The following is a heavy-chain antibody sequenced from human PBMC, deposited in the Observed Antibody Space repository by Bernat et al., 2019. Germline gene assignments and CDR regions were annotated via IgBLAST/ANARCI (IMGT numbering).Heavy chain of an antibody. CDR3: ARDLSGYDY. CDR2: ISSSSSYI. V-gene: IGHV3-21*01. J-gene: IGHJ4*02. D-gene: IGHD5-12*01. Sequence: EVQLVESGGGLVKPGGSLRLSCAASGFTFSSYSMNWVRQAPGKGLEWVSSISSSSSYIYYAESVKGRCTISGDNAKNSLYMQMNGLRAEDTAVYYCARDLSGYDYWGQGTLVTVSS. CDR1: GFTFSSYS.